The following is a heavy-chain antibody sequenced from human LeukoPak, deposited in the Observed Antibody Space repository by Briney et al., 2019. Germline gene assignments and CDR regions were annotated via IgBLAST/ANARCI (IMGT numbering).Heavy chain of an antibody. D-gene: IGHD1-14*01. J-gene: IGHJ4*02. CDR2: IYSGGST. Sequence: GGSLRLSCTVSGFTVSSNYMSWVRQAPGKGLEWVSVIYSGGSTYYADSVKGRFTISRDNSKNTLYLQMNSLRAEDTAVYYCARGGGDYNPFDYWDQGTLVTVSS. CDR3: ARGGGDYNPFDY. V-gene: IGHV3-53*01. CDR1: GFTVSSNY.